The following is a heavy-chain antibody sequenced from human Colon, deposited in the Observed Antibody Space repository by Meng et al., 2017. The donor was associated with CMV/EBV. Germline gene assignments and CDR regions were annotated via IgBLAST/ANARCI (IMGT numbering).Heavy chain of an antibody. D-gene: IGHD2-15*01. J-gene: IGHJ4*02. CDR3: ATLTGMVVADPIYDPFDY. Sequence: GESLKISCAASGFTFSSYSMNWVRQAPGKGLEWVSSISSSSSYIYYADSVKGRFTISRDNAKNSLYLQMNSLRAEDTAVYYCATLTGMVVADPIYDPFDYWGQGTLVTVSS. V-gene: IGHV3-21*01. CDR2: ISSSSSYI. CDR1: GFTFSSYS.